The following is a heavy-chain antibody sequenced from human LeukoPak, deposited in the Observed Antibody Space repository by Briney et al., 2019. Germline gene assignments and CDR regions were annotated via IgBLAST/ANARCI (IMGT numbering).Heavy chain of an antibody. CDR3: AREWQGGIAAAGTRIEGDY. J-gene: IGHJ4*02. CDR1: GFTFSSYW. CDR2: IKQDGSEK. D-gene: IGHD6-13*01. Sequence: GGSLRLSCAAFGFTFSSYWMSWVRQAPGKGLEWVANIKQDGSEKNYVDSVKSRFTISRDNAENSLFLQMNSLRVEDTAVYYCAREWQGGIAAAGTRIEGDYWGQGTLVAVSS. V-gene: IGHV3-7*01.